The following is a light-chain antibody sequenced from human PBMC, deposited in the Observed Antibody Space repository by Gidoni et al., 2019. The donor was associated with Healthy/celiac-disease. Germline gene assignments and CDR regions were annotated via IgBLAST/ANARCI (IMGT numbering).Light chain of an antibody. CDR1: QSISSY. CDR2: AAS. Sequence: DIQMTQSTSSLSASVGDRVTITCRASQSISSYLNWYQQKPGKAPKLLIYAASSLQSGVPSRCSGSGSGSDFTLTISSLQPEDFATYYCQHSYSTPWTFGQGTKVEIK. J-gene: IGKJ1*01. CDR3: QHSYSTPWT. V-gene: IGKV1-39*01.